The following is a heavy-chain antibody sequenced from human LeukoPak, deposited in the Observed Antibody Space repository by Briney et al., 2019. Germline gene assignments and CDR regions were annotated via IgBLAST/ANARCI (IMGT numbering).Heavy chain of an antibody. CDR3: TPVMVEDRGF. CDR1: GFTITNSW. CDR2: IKSNNDGGTT. D-gene: IGHD2-21*01. V-gene: IGHV3-15*01. J-gene: IGHJ4*02. Sequence: GGSLRLSCEVSGFTITNSWLSWVRQAPGKGPEWVGRIKSNNDGGTTDYASPVEGRFIISRDDSKNTIYLQMNRLIIDDTAIYYCTPVMVEDRGFWGQGTLVTVSS.